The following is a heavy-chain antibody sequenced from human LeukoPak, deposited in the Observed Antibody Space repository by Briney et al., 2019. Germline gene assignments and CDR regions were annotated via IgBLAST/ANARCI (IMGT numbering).Heavy chain of an antibody. CDR3: AKGDSRGSGSYYDDY. D-gene: IGHD3-10*01. CDR2: ISGSGGNT. J-gene: IGHJ4*02. Sequence: GGSLRLSCAASGFTFSSYAMSRVRQAAGKGLEWVSGISGSGGNTYYADSVKGRFTISRDNSKNTVYLQMNSLRAEDTAVYYCAKGDSRGSGSYYDDYWGQGTLVTVSS. V-gene: IGHV3-23*01. CDR1: GFTFSSYA.